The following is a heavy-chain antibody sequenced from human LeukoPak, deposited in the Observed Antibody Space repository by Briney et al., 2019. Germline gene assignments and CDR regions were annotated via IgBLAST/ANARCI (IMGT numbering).Heavy chain of an antibody. CDR2: ISPSGSTI. V-gene: IGHV3-11*01. J-gene: IGHJ4*02. D-gene: IGHD3-10*01. Sequence: GGSLRLSCAASGFTFSDYYMSWIRQAPGRGLEWLSYISPSGSTIYEADSMKGRFTISRDNARNSLFLQMNSLRAEDTAVYYCARAQLLEKHTFDHWGQGTLVTVSS. CDR1: GFTFSDYY. CDR3: ARAQLLEKHTFDH.